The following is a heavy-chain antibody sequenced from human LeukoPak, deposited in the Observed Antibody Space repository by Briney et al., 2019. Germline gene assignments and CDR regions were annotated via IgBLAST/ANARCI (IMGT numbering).Heavy chain of an antibody. D-gene: IGHD2-2*01. CDR1: GGSISSYY. CDR3: ARGYCSSTSCRFLYYYYGMDV. V-gene: IGHV4-59*01. CDR2: IYYSGST. Sequence: SETLSLTCTVSGGSISSYYWSWIRQPPGKGLEWIGYIYYSGSTNYNSSLKSRVTISVDTSKNQFSLKLSSVTAADTAVYYCARGYCSSTSCRFLYYYYGMDVWGKGTTVTVSS. J-gene: IGHJ6*04.